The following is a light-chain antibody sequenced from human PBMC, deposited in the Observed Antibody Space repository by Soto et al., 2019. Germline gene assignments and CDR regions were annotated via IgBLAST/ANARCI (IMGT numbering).Light chain of an antibody. CDR2: GAS. V-gene: IGKV3-15*01. CDR3: QQTYSTPGLT. J-gene: IGKJ4*01. CDR1: QSVGRT. Sequence: EIVMTQSPATLSVSPGERATLFCRASQSVGRTLAWYQQKPGQSPRLLVYGASTRANGTPARFSGSGSGTEFTLTISSLQPEDVAVYYCQQTYSTPGLTFGGGTKVEIK.